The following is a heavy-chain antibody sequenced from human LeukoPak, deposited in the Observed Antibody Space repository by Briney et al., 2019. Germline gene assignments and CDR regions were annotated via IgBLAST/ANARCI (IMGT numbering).Heavy chain of an antibody. Sequence: TGGTLRLYCAASGFTFYDYGMSWVRPAPGKGLEWVSGINWNGGSTGYADSVKGRFTISRDNAKNSLYLQMNSLRAEDTALYYCARVTLVGAFDIWGQGTMVTVSS. CDR3: ARVTLVGAFDI. D-gene: IGHD1-26*01. CDR1: GFTFYDYG. J-gene: IGHJ3*02. CDR2: INWNGGST. V-gene: IGHV3-20*04.